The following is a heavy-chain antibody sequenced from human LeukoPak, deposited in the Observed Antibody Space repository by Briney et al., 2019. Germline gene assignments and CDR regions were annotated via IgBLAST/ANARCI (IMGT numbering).Heavy chain of an antibody. CDR3: ARDLELERNRWNYFES. V-gene: IGHV4-59*01. Sequence: SETLSLTCTVSGGSISGFFWSWIRQPPGKGLEWIASVHYSGDTKYNPSLKSRVSLSFDTSKQQFSLRLSSVTAADTAVYYCARDLELERNRWNYFESWGQGTLVTVSS. CDR2: VHYSGDT. CDR1: GGSISGFF. D-gene: IGHD1-1*01. J-gene: IGHJ4*02.